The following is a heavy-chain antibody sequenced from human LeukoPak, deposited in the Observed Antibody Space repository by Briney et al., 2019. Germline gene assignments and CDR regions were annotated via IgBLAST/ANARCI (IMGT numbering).Heavy chain of an antibody. CDR1: GYTFTSYG. V-gene: IGHV1-18*01. D-gene: IGHD3-16*02. CDR2: ISAYNGNT. CDR3: ARDRRIMITFGGVIAI. Sequence: GASVKVSCKASGYTFTSYGISWVRQAPGQGLEWMGWISAYNGNTNYAQKLQGRVTMTTDTSTSTAYMELRSLRSDDTVVYYCARDRRIMITFGGVIAIWGQGTMVTVSS. J-gene: IGHJ3*02.